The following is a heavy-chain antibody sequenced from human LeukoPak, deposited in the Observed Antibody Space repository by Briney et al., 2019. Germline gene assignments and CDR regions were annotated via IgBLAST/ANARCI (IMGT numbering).Heavy chain of an antibody. CDR3: ARGEDCSSTCCSGPDYYYGLCV. D-gene: IGHD2-2*01. V-gene: IGHV3-21*01. Sequence: GGSLRLSCAPSGFTFSDYSMSWVRQAPGKGLEWVSSISLSSNYIYYADSVKGRFSISRENAKNSLYLQMNTLRTEDTAVYYCARGEDCSSTCCSGPDYYYGLCVWGQGTSVTVSS. CDR1: GFTFSDYS. CDR2: ISLSSNYI. J-gene: IGHJ6*02.